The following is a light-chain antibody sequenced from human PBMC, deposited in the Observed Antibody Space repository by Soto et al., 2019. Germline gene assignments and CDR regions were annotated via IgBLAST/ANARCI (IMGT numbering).Light chain of an antibody. CDR1: SGSIASNY. CDR3: QYYDSMKRV. V-gene: IGLV6-57*03. CDR2: EDN. Sequence: NFMLTQPHSVSESPGKTVTISCTRSSGSIASNYVQWYQQRPGSAPTTVIYEDNQRPSGIPDRFSGSIDSSSNSASLTISGLKNEDEAEYYCQYYDSMKRVFGGGTKMTVL. J-gene: IGLJ2*01.